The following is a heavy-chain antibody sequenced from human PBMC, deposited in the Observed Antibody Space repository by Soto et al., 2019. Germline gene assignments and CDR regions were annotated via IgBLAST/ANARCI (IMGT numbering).Heavy chain of an antibody. Sequence: QVQLVESGGGVVQPGRSLRLSCAASGFTFSSYAMHWVRQAPGKGLEWVAVISYDGSNKYYADSVKGRFTISRDNSKNTLYLQMNSLRAEDTAVYYCARGRAARWLQFPRFDPWGQGTLVTVSS. D-gene: IGHD5-12*01. CDR3: ARGRAARWLQFPRFDP. CDR1: GFTFSSYA. J-gene: IGHJ5*02. V-gene: IGHV3-30-3*01. CDR2: ISYDGSNK.